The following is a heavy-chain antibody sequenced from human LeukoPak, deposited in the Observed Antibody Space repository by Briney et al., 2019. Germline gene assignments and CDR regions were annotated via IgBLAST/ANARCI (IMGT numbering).Heavy chain of an antibody. V-gene: IGHV4-34*01. CDR2: INHSGST. Sequence: SSETLSLTCAVYGGSFSGYYWSWIRQPPGKGLEWVGEINHSGSTNYNPSLKSRVTISVDTSKNQFSLKLSSVTAADTAVYYCARGKRGYSSSWYDYWGQGTLVTVSS. CDR1: GGSFSGYY. J-gene: IGHJ4*02. D-gene: IGHD6-13*01. CDR3: ARGKRGYSSSWYDY.